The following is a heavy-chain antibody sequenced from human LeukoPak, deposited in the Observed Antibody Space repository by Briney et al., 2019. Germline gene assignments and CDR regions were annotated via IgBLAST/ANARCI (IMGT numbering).Heavy chain of an antibody. D-gene: IGHD1-26*01. CDR2: ITSSSTYI. CDR1: GFAFSTYT. CDR3: ARAPSGSYSYFDN. J-gene: IGHJ4*02. V-gene: IGHV3-21*01. Sequence: GGSLRLSCAASGFAFSTYTINWVRQAPGKGLEWVSSITSSSTYIFYADSLKGRFTISRGNAKNTLYLQMNGLRAEDTAVYYCARAPSGSYSYFDNWGQGTLVTVSS.